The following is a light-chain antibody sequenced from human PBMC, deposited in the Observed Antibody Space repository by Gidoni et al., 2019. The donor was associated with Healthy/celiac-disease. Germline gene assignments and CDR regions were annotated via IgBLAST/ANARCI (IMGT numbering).Light chain of an antibody. CDR2: DAS. V-gene: IGKV3-11*01. J-gene: IGKJ4*01. CDR3: QQRSNWPPSLT. CDR1: QSVSSY. Sequence: EIVFTQSPATLSLSPGERATLSCRASQSVSSYLAWYQQKPGQAPRLLIYDASNRATGIPARFSGSGSGTDFTLTISSLEPEDFALYYCQQRSNWPPSLTFGGGTKVEIK.